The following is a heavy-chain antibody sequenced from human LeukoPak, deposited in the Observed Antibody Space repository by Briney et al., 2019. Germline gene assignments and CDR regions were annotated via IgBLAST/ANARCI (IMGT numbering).Heavy chain of an antibody. CDR3: ARELTYGSGSHDAFDI. Sequence: ASVKVSCKASGYTLSTYAIHWVRQAPGQRLEWMGWINAGNGNTKYSQKFQGRVTITRDTSASTAYMELSSLRTEDTAVYYCARELTYGSGSHDAFDIWGQGTMVTVSS. D-gene: IGHD3-10*01. V-gene: IGHV1-3*01. CDR1: GYTLSTYA. CDR2: INAGNGNT. J-gene: IGHJ3*02.